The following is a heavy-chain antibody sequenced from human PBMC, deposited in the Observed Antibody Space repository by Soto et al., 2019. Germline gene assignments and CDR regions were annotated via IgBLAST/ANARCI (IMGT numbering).Heavy chain of an antibody. CDR3: ARRAPWIHHAFDI. Sequence: SVKGSCKASGGTFSSYAISWVRQAPGQGLEWMGGIIPIFGTANYAQKFQGRVTITADESTSTAYMELSSLRSEDTAVYYCARRAPWIHHAFDIWGQGTMVTVSS. V-gene: IGHV1-69*13. CDR1: GGTFSSYA. J-gene: IGHJ3*02. D-gene: IGHD5-18*01. CDR2: IIPIFGTA.